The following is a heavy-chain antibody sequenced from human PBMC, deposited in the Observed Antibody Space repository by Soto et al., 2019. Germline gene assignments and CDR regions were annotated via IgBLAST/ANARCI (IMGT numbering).Heavy chain of an antibody. Sequence: EVQLVESGGGLVKPGQSLRLSCTASGFNSGDFPMSWFRWAPGKGLEWVGFISSKPYGGTTEYAASVKGRFTISRDDSKSLAFLQMNSLTTEDTAVYYCTRDVGYTSGHHFDYWGQGTLVTVSS. D-gene: IGHD6-19*01. CDR2: ISSKPYGGTT. J-gene: IGHJ4*02. V-gene: IGHV3-49*05. CDR1: GFNSGDFP. CDR3: TRDVGYTSGHHFDY.